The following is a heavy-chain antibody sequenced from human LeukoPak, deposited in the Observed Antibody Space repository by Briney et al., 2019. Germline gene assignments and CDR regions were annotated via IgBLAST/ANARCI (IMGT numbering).Heavy chain of an antibody. CDR3: ARLLRAGSGWYLPDY. V-gene: IGHV4-39*01. D-gene: IGHD6-19*01. Sequence: PSETLSLTCTVSGGSISSSSYYWGWIRQPPGKGLEWIGSIYYSGSTYYNPSLKSRVTMSVDTSKNQFSLRLSSVTAADTAVYYCARLLRAGSGWYLPDYWGQGTLVTVSS. CDR1: GGSISSSSYY. CDR2: IYYSGST. J-gene: IGHJ4*02.